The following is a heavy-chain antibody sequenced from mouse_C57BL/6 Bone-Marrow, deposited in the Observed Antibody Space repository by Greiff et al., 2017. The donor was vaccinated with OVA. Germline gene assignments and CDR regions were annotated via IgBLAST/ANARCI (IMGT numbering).Heavy chain of an antibody. CDR3: ARGGYAWFAY. D-gene: IGHD2-2*01. Sequence: VQLQQSGAELVKPGASVKLSCTASGFNIKDYYMHWVKQRTEQGLEWIGRIDPEDGETKYAPNFPGKATITADTSSNTAYLQLSSLTSEDTAVYYCARGGYAWFAYWGQGTLVTVSA. J-gene: IGHJ3*01. CDR1: GFNIKDYY. CDR2: IDPEDGET. V-gene: IGHV14-2*01.